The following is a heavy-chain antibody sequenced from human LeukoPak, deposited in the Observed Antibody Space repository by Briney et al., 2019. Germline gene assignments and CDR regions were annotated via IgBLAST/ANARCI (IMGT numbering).Heavy chain of an antibody. D-gene: IGHD5-24*01. Sequence: GGSLRLSCTASGFTFSDYAMSWVRQAPGKGLEWVSDISGSGGSIRYADSVKGRFIISRDNSKNTLYLQMNSLRAEDTAVYYCAKGGDGYNYYFDYWGQETLVTVSS. J-gene: IGHJ4*02. CDR3: AKGGDGYNYYFDY. CDR1: GFTFSDYA. V-gene: IGHV3-23*01. CDR2: ISGSGGSI.